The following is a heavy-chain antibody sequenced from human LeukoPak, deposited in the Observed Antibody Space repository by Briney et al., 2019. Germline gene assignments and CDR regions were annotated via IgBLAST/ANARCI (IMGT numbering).Heavy chain of an antibody. CDR3: GRGGTSPIDY. CDR2: INGDGSNT. J-gene: IGHJ4*02. V-gene: IGHV3-74*01. D-gene: IGHD1-1*01. Sequence: GGSLRLSCAASGFSLSGFWMHWVRQAPGKGLVWVSQINGDGSNTGYADSVRGRFTISRDNAKNTLYLQVNSLRAEDTAVYYCGRGGTSPIDYWGQGTLVTVSS. CDR1: GFSLSGFW.